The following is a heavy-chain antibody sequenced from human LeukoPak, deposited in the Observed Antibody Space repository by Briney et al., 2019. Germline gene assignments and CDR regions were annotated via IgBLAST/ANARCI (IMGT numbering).Heavy chain of an antibody. CDR1: GGSISSSNYY. D-gene: IGHD5-18*01. Sequence: PSETLSLTCSVSGGSISSSNYYWAWIRQPPGKGLQWIGSIFYSGSTYYNPSLKSRVTISVDTSKNQFSLKLTSVTAADTAVYYCAWGRYSYYFDYWGQGTLVTVSS. V-gene: IGHV4-39*07. J-gene: IGHJ4*02. CDR3: AWGRYSYYFDY. CDR2: IFYSGST.